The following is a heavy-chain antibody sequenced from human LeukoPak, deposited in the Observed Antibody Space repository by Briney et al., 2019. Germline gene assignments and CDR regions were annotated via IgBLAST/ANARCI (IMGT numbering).Heavy chain of an antibody. CDR1: GFTLSSYA. CDR2: ISYDGSNK. V-gene: IGHV3-30*04. J-gene: IGHJ6*03. CDR3: ARDPGEMATKAYYYYMDV. D-gene: IGHD5-24*01. Sequence: GRSLRLSCAASGFTLSSYAMHWVRQAPGKGLEWVAVISYDGSNKYYADSVKGRFTISRDNSKSTLYLQMNSLRAEDTAVYYCARDPGEMATKAYYYYMDVWGKGTTVTVSS.